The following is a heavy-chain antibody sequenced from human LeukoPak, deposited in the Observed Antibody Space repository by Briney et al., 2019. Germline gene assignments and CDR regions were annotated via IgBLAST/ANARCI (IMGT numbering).Heavy chain of an antibody. CDR1: GGSFSGYY. CDR3: ARGGDFWSGYYRSYYFDY. V-gene: IGHV4-34*01. D-gene: IGHD3-3*01. CDR2: INHSGST. Sequence: PSETLSLTCAVYGGSFSGYYWSWIRQPPGKGLEWIREINHSGSTNYSPSLKSRVTISVDTSKNQFSLKLSSVTAADTAVYYCARGGDFWSGYYRSYYFDYWGQGTLVTVSS. J-gene: IGHJ4*02.